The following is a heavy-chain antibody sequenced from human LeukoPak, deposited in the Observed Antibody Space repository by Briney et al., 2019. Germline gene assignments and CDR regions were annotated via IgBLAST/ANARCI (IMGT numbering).Heavy chain of an antibody. V-gene: IGHV1-2*02. Sequence: ASVKVSCKASGYTVTGYYVHWVRQAPGQGLEWMGWMNLKSGGTNYAQKFEARVTMNRDTSISTAYMELSRLRFDDTAVYYCARDGGTHPDYWGQGTLVTVSS. CDR3: ARDGGTHPDY. CDR2: MNLKSGGT. J-gene: IGHJ4*02. D-gene: IGHD1-1*01. CDR1: GYTVTGYY.